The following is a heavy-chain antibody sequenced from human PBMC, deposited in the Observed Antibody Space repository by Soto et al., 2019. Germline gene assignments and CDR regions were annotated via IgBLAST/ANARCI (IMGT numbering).Heavy chain of an antibody. CDR2: IYTSGST. CDR1: GGSISSYY. Sequence: PSETLSLTCTVSGGSISSYYWSWIRQPAGKGLEWIGRIYTSGSTNYNPSLKSRVTMSVDTSKNQFSLKLSSVTAADTAVYYCARVSSPVAAAGSTYYYYYGMEVWGQGTKVTVSS. J-gene: IGHJ6*02. V-gene: IGHV4-4*07. CDR3: ARVSSPVAAAGSTYYYYYGMEV. D-gene: IGHD6-13*01.